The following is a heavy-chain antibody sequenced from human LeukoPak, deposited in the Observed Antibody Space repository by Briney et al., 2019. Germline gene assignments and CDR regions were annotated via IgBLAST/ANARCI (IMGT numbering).Heavy chain of an antibody. CDR1: GFTFSSYA. J-gene: IGHJ4*02. V-gene: IGHV3-23*01. D-gene: IGHD3-10*01. Sequence: GGSLRLSCAASGFTFSSYAMSWVRQAPGKGLEWVSAISGSGGSTYYADSVKGRFTISRDNSKNTLYLQMNSLRAEDTAVYYCAKNLGGITMVRGVFDYWGQGTLVTVSS. CDR2: ISGSGGST. CDR3: AKNLGGITMVRGVFDY.